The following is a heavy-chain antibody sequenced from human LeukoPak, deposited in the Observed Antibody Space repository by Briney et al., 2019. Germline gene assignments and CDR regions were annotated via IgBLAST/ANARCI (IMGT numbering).Heavy chain of an antibody. CDR2: INPSGGST. CDR3: ARGAIEMATIMWAYYYYYMDV. V-gene: IGHV1-46*01. J-gene: IGHJ6*03. D-gene: IGHD5-24*01. CDR1: GYTFTSYY. Sequence: GASVKVSCKASGYTFTSYYMHWVRQAPGQGLEWMGIINPSGGSTSYAQKFQGRVTMTRDMSTSTVYMELSSLRSEDTAVYYCARGAIEMATIMWAYYYYYMDVWGKGTTVTVSS.